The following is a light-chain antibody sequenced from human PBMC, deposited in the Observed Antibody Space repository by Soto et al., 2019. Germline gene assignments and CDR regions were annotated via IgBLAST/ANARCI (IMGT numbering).Light chain of an antibody. Sequence: DIQMTQSPSSLSASVGDRVTITCRASQGISSYLNWYQQKPGKAPNLLIYAASSLRSGVPSKFSGSGSGTDFTLTISSLQPEDAATYYCQQSYNTPSFGQGTRLEIK. CDR1: QGISSY. CDR3: QQSYNTPS. V-gene: IGKV1-39*01. J-gene: IGKJ5*01. CDR2: AAS.